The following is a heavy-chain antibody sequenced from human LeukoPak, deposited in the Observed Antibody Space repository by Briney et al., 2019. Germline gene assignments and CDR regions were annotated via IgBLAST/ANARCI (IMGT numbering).Heavy chain of an antibody. V-gene: IGHV3-7*01. CDR1: GFSFSTYW. D-gene: IGHD6-13*01. Sequence: GGSLRLSCAASGFSFSTYWMSCVRQALGEGLECVAKIKQDGSEKYYVDSAKGRFTISRDNAKNSLSLQMNSLRAEDTAVYYRATDLGSSRPNFWGQGILVTVSS. CDR3: ATDLGSSRPNF. CDR2: IKQDGSEK. J-gene: IGHJ4*02.